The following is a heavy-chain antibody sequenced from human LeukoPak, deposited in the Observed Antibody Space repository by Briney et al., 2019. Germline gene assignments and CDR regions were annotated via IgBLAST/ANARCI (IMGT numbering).Heavy chain of an antibody. CDR1: GGTFSSYA. V-gene: IGHV1-69*04. CDR3: AIKQLGYSSSWYGHNYYGMDV. D-gene: IGHD6-13*01. CDR2: IIPILGIA. J-gene: IGHJ6*02. Sequence: GSSVKVSCKASGGTFSSYAISWVRQAPGQGLEWMGRIIPILGIANYAQKFQGRVTITADKSTSTAYMELSSLRSEDTAVYYCAIKQLGYSSSWYGHNYYGMDVWGQGTTVTVSS.